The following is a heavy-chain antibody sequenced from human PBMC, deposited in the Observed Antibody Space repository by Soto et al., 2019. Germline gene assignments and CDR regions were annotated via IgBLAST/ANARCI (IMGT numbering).Heavy chain of an antibody. V-gene: IGHV4-30-4*01. Sequence: TLSLPFTVSGGSTSSDNYRSWIRQPPGKGLEWIGHIYYSGNTDYNPSLKSRLAISIDTSKNQFSLKLSSVTAADTAVYFCAREGGESSDGLYYFDSWGQGSLVTVSS. D-gene: IGHD3-16*01. CDR3: AREGGESSDGLYYFDS. CDR2: IYYSGNT. CDR1: GGSTSSDNY. J-gene: IGHJ4*02.